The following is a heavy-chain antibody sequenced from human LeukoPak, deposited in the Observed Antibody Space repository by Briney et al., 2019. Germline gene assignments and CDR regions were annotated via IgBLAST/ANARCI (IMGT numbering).Heavy chain of an antibody. CDR2: TSGSGDKS. V-gene: IGHV3-23*01. D-gene: IGHD3-22*01. J-gene: IGHJ4*02. CDR1: GLTFSSYA. CDR3: ATDRRSYDSSVYYSLVVGY. Sequence: GGSLRLSCAGSGLTFSSYAMGWVRQAPGKGLEWVSGTSGSGDKSKYADSVKGRFTISRDNSKNTLYLQMNSPRAEDTAVYYCATDRRSYDSSVYYSLVVGYWGQGTLVTVSS.